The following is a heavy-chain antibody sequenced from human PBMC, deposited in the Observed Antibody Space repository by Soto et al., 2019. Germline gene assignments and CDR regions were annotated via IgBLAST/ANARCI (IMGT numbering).Heavy chain of an antibody. V-gene: IGHV3-23*01. CDR3: AKDAVALDGGWDWFDP. Sequence: PGGSMRLSCAASGFNFSNYAVSWVRQAPGKGLEWVSYIHGNGGGTYYADSVKGRFTVSRDDSKETLYLQWSSLRVDATAVYYCAKDAVALDGGWDWFDPWGQGTLVTVSS. D-gene: IGHD5-12*01. J-gene: IGHJ5*02. CDR1: GFNFSNYA. CDR2: IHGNGGGT.